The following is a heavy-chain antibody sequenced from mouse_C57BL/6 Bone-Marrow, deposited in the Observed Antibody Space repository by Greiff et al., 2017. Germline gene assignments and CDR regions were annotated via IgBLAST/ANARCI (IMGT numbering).Heavy chain of an antibody. CDR3: ARRGVYGLYFDD. J-gene: IGHJ2*01. CDR1: GYTFTSYW. D-gene: IGHD1-1*02. V-gene: IGHV1-69*01. Sequence: QVQLQQPGAELVMPGASVKLSCTASGYTFTSYWMHWVKQRPGQGLEWIGEIDPSDSYTNYNQKFKGKSTLTVDKSSITAYMQLSSLTSEDSAVYYCARRGVYGLYFDDWGQGTTLTVSS. CDR2: IDPSDSYT.